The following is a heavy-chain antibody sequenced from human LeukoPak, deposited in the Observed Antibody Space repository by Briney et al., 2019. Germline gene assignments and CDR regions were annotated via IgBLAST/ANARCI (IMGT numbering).Heavy chain of an antibody. CDR1: GYSFTSYW. Sequence: GESLKISCKGSGYSFTSYWIGWVRQMPGKGLEWMGIIYPGDSDTRYSPSFQGRVTISADKSISTAYLQWSSLKASDTAMYYCARLFPLDDYGDFVAFDIWGQGTMVTVSS. J-gene: IGHJ3*02. CDR2: IYPGDSDT. V-gene: IGHV5-51*01. D-gene: IGHD4-17*01. CDR3: ARLFPLDDYGDFVAFDI.